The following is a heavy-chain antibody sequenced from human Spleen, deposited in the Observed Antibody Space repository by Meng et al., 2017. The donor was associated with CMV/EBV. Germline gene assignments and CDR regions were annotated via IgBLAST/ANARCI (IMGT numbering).Heavy chain of an antibody. Sequence: GESLKISCAASGFTFGDYAMSWVRQAPGKGLEWVGFIGSKAYGGTKEYAASVKGRFTISRDDSKSIAYLKMNSPKTEDTAVYYCTRGGGNGPLDYWGQGTLVTVSS. CDR3: TRGGGNGPLDY. D-gene: IGHD3-16*01. CDR1: GFTFGDYA. CDR2: IGSKAYGGTK. V-gene: IGHV3-49*04. J-gene: IGHJ4*02.